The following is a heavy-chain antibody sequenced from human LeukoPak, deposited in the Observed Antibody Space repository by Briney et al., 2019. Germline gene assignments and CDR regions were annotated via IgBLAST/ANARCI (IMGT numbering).Heavy chain of an antibody. D-gene: IGHD5-24*01. CDR1: GFSFRRYA. CDR3: AKEEMPHAFDL. CDR2: ISGPGPST. J-gene: IGHJ3*01. V-gene: IGHV3-23*01. Sequence: GGSLRLSCAASGFSFRRYAMNWVRQAPGRGLEWVAVISGPGPSTVYADSVKGRFTISRDNSKNTLFLQLNSLRVEDTAIYYCAKEEMPHAFDLWGQGTMVTVSS.